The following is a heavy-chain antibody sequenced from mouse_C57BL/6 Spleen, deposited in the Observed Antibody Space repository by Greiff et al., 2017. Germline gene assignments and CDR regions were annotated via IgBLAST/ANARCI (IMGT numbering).Heavy chain of an antibody. CDR2: IYPGSGST. Sequence: QVQLQQPGAELVKPGASVKMSCKASGYTFTSYWITWVKQRPGQGLEWIGDIYPGSGSTNYNEKFKSKATLTVDTSSSTAYMQLSSLTSEDSAVYYCARKKGYYYGSSQYYAMDYWGQGTSVTVSS. CDR1: GYTFTSYW. D-gene: IGHD1-1*01. CDR3: ARKKGYYYGSSQYYAMDY. V-gene: IGHV1-55*01. J-gene: IGHJ4*01.